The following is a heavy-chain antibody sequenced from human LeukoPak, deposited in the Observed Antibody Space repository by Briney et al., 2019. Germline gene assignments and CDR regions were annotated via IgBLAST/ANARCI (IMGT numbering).Heavy chain of an antibody. CDR2: IYYSGST. CDR3: ARPTGHLAALGSFDY. Sequence: SETLSLTCAVYGGSFSGYYWSWIRQPPGKGLEWIGSIYYSGSTYYNPSLKSRVTMSVDTSKNQFSLKLSSVTAADTAVYYCARPTGHLAALGSFDYWGQGTLVTVSS. V-gene: IGHV4-34*01. D-gene: IGHD6-6*01. CDR1: GGSFSGYY. J-gene: IGHJ4*02.